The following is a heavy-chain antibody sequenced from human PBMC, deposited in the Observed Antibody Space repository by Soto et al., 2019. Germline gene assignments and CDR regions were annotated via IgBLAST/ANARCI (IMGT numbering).Heavy chain of an antibody. CDR3: ARDYGGTLDY. Sequence: QVQLVQSGAGVKKPGSSVKVSCKASGGTFSSYTISWVRQAPGQGLEWMGRIIPILGIANYAQRFQGRVTITADKSTSRAYMEVSSLRSEDTAVYYCARDYGGTLDYWGQGTLVTVSS. D-gene: IGHD1-7*01. CDR1: GGTFSSYT. J-gene: IGHJ4*02. V-gene: IGHV1-69*08. CDR2: IIPILGIA.